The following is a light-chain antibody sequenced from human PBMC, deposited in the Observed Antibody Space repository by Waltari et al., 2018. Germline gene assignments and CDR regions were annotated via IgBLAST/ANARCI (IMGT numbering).Light chain of an antibody. V-gene: IGKV4-1*01. J-gene: IGKJ1*01. CDR1: QSVLYSSNNKNY. CDR2: WAS. CDR3: QQYYDAPRT. Sequence: DIVMTQSPDSLAVSLGERATINCKSSQSVLYSSNNKNYLAWYRQKPGQPRKLPIYWASTRESGVPDRVSGSGSGTDFTLPISSLQAEDVAVYYCQQYYDAPRTFGQGTKVEIK.